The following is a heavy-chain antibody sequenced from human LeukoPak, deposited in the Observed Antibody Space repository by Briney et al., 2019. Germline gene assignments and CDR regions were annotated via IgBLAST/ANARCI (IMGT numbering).Heavy chain of an antibody. J-gene: IGHJ3*02. V-gene: IGHV3-48*03. CDR3: VREYCSGGSCSDAFDI. CDR1: GFTFSSFE. CDR2: ISISGSTI. Sequence: QPGGSLRLSCAASGFTFSSFEMNWVRQAPGKGLEWVSYISISGSTIYYADSVKGRFTISRDNAKNSLYLQMNSLRAEDTAVYYCVREYCSGGSCSDAFDIWGQGTMVTVSS. D-gene: IGHD2-15*01.